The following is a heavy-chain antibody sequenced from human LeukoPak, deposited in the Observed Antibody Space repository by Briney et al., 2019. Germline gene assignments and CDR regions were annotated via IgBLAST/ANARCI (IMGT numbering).Heavy chain of an antibody. V-gene: IGHV4-39*07. J-gene: IGHJ5*02. CDR3: ARSWFDP. CDR2: IYYSGTT. CDR1: GVSISSIRYY. Sequence: SETPALTCTVSGVSISSIRYYWGWLRQPPGQGLEWIGSIYYSGTTHYNPSLKSRVTTSVDTTKNQFSLKLTSVTAADTAVYYCARSWFDPWGPGTLVTVSS.